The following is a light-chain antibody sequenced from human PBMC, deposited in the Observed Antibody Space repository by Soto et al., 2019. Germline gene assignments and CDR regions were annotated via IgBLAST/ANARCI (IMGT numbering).Light chain of an antibody. CDR2: RNN. CDR1: SSNIGAGYD. V-gene: IGLV1-40*01. CDR3: QSYDSSMSADV. Sequence: QSVLTQPPSVSVAPGQRVTISCTGSSSNIGAGYDVHWYQQLPGTAPKLLIFRNNNRPSGVPDRFSGSKSGTSASLAITGLQAEDEANYSCQSYDSSMSADVFATGTKVTVL. J-gene: IGLJ1*01.